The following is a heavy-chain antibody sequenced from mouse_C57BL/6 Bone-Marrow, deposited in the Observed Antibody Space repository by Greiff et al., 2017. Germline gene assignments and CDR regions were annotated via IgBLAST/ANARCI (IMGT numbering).Heavy chain of an antibody. V-gene: IGHV1-22*01. CDR2: INPNNGGT. J-gene: IGHJ3*01. D-gene: IGHD2-3*01. CDR3: ARMDDGYPFAY. CDR1: GYTFTDYN. Sequence: VHVKQSGPELVKPGASVKMSCKASGYTFTDYNMHWVKQSHGKSLEWIGYINPNNGGTSYNQKFKGKATLTVNKSSSTAYMELRSLTSEDSAVYYCARMDDGYPFAYWGQGTLVTVSA.